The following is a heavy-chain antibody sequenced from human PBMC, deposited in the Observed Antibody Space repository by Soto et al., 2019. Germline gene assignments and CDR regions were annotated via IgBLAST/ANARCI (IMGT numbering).Heavy chain of an antibody. Sequence: QVQLVQSGAEGKKPGASVKVSCKASGYTFTSYGISWVRQAPGQGLEWMGWISAYNGNTKNAQKRQGRVTMTTDTSTSTAYRELRSLRSDDTAVYYCARDSPPVDYWGQGTLVTVSS. V-gene: IGHV1-18*01. CDR1: GYTFTSYG. CDR3: ARDSPPVDY. CDR2: ISAYNGNT. J-gene: IGHJ4*01.